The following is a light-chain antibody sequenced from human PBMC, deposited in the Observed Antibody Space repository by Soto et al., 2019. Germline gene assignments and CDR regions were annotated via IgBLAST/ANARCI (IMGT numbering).Light chain of an antibody. V-gene: IGKV1D-12*01. CDR2: ATS. Sequence: DIQMTQSPTSLSASVGDTVTITCRSSQDIGRWLSWYQQKPGKAPKILIFATSTLQSGVPSRFSGSGSGTDITLTISSLQPEDFAAYYCQQAKSFPVTFGQGTRLEIK. CDR1: QDIGRW. J-gene: IGKJ5*01. CDR3: QQAKSFPVT.